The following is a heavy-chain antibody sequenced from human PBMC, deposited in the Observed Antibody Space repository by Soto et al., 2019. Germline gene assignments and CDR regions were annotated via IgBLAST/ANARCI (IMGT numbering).Heavy chain of an antibody. CDR1: GYTFTGYY. Sequence: ASVKVSCKASGYTFTGYYMHWVRQAPGQGLEWMGWINPNSGGTNYAQKFQGWVTMTRDTSISTAYMELSRLRSDDTAMYYCARSTGYRQYYYYYGMDVWGQGTTVTVSS. CDR2: INPNSGGT. CDR3: ARSTGYRQYYYYYGMDV. D-gene: IGHD3-9*01. V-gene: IGHV1-2*04. J-gene: IGHJ6*02.